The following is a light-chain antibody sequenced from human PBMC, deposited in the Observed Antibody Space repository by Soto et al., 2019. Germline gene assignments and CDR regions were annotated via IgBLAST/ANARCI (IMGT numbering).Light chain of an antibody. CDR2: EVR. CDR1: SSDIGDNF. J-gene: IGLJ3*02. Sequence: QSVLTQPPSVSASPGQKVTISCSGSSSDIGDNFVSWYQQLPGTAPKLLIYEVRNRPSGISSRFSGSRSGNTASLTISGLQPEDEGDYYCSAYTARSTLVFGGGTQLTVL. CDR3: SAYTARSTLV. V-gene: IGLV1-51*01.